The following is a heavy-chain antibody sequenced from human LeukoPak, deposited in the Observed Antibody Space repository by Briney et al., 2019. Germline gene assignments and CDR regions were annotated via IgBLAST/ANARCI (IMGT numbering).Heavy chain of an antibody. J-gene: IGHJ4*02. D-gene: IGHD3-22*01. V-gene: IGHV3-23*01. CDR1: GFTFSSYA. Sequence: GGSLRLSCAASGFTFSSYAMSWVRQAPGKGLEWVSAISGSGGSTYYADSVKGRFTISRDNSKNTLYLQMNSLRAEDTAVYYCAKHSYYYDSSGFLRSGTLAGPFDYWGQGTLVTVSS. CDR3: AKHSYYYDSSGFLRSGTLAGPFDY. CDR2: ISGSGGST.